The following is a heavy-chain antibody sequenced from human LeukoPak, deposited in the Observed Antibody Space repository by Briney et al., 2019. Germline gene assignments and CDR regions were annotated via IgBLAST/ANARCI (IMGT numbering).Heavy chain of an antibody. CDR3: AKGGNEAATFSSVDP. D-gene: IGHD2-15*01. J-gene: IGHJ5*02. Sequence: GRSLRLSCAASGFTFDDYAMHWVRQAPGKGLEGVSGISWNSGSIGYADSVKGRFTISRDNAKNSLYLQMNSLRAEDTALYYCAKGGNEAATFSSVDPWGQGTLVTVSS. V-gene: IGHV3-9*01. CDR2: ISWNSGSI. CDR1: GFTFDDYA.